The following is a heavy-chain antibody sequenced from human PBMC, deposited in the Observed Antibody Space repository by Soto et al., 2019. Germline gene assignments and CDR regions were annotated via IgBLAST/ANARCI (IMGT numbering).Heavy chain of an antibody. J-gene: IGHJ3*02. CDR3: AVPARGNSFDI. CDR2: IYPGDSEI. V-gene: IGHV5-51*01. CDR1: GYSFTNHW. Sequence: PGESLKISCEGSGYSFTNHWIGWVRRMPGKGLEWMGIIYPGDSEIRYGPSSQGQVTLSVDKSISTAYLQWSSLKASDTAMYFCAVPARGNSFDIWGQGTMVTVSS.